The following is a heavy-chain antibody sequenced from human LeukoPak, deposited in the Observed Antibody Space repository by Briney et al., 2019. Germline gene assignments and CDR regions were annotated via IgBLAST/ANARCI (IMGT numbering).Heavy chain of an antibody. J-gene: IGHJ6*02. CDR3: ASRLIPDRYCSSTCCSKHYYYYGMDV. V-gene: IGHV1-69*01. D-gene: IGHD2-2*01. CDR2: IIPIFGTA. CDR1: GGTFSSYA. Sequence: SVKVSCKASGGTFSSYAISWVRQAPGQGLEWMGGIIPIFGTANYAQKFQGRVTITADESTSTAYMELSSLRSEDTAVYYCASRLIPDRYCSSTCCSKHYYYYGMDVWGQGTTVTVSS.